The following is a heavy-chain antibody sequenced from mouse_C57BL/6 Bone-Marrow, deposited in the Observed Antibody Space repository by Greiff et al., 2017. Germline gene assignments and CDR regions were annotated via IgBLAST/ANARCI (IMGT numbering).Heavy chain of an antibody. CDR2: ISRGGSYT. CDR3: ARQKGSYDYGGWFAD. V-gene: IGHV5-6*01. D-gene: IGHD2-4*01. J-gene: IGHJ3*01. Sequence: EVMLLESGADLVKPGGSLKLSCEASGFTFSSYGMSWVRQTPDKRLEWVATISRGGSYTYYPDSLKGRFTISRDNANITLYLQMSSLKSEDTALYYCARQKGSYDYGGWFADWGKGTLVTVSA. CDR1: GFTFSSYG.